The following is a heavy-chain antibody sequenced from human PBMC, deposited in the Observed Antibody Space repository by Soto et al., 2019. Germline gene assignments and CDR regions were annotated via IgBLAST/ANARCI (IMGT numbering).Heavy chain of an antibody. CDR1: GFTFSNYA. CDR2: ISYDGSDK. Sequence: QVHLVESGGGVVQPGRSLRLSCAASGFTFSNYAMHWVRQAPGKGLEWVAVISYDGSDKYNARSVKGRFTISRDNSKNILYLQMNSLRAEDTAVYYCARDTGPNGYNYYYFGMDVWGQGTTVTVSS. D-gene: IGHD5-18*01. J-gene: IGHJ6*02. CDR3: ARDTGPNGYNYYYFGMDV. V-gene: IGHV3-30-3*01.